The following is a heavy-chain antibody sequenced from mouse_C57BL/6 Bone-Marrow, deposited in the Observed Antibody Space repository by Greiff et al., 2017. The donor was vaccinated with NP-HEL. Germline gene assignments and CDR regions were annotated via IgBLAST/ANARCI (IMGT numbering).Heavy chain of an antibody. D-gene: IGHD1-1*01. CDR3: ARSYYWGY. CDR1: GYTFTSYW. CDR2: ISPSSGGT. V-gene: IGHV1-53*01. Sequence: VQLQQPGTELVKPGASVKLSCKASGYTFTSYWMPWVQQRPEQGLEWIGNISPSSGGTNYNEKFKSKSTLTVDKSSSTAYLQLSSLTSEDAAVYYCARSYYWGYWGQGTTLTVSS. J-gene: IGHJ2*01.